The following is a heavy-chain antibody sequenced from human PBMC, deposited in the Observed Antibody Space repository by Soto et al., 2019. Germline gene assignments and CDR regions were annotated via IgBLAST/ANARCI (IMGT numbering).Heavy chain of an antibody. J-gene: IGHJ1*01. V-gene: IGHV4-59*01. D-gene: IGHD3-22*01. CDR2: IYYSGST. CDR1: GGSISSYY. Sequence: SETLSLTCTVSGGSISSYYWSRIRQPPGKELEWIGYIYYSGSTTYNPSLRSRVTISVDTSKNQFSLKLSSVTAADTAVYYCARLGHVYYYDSSGYREYFQHWGQGTLVTVS. CDR3: ARLGHVYYYDSSGYREYFQH.